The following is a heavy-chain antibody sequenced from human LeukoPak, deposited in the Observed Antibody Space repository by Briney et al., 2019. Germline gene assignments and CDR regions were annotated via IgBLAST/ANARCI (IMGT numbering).Heavy chain of an antibody. V-gene: IGHV3-74*01. D-gene: IGHD6-25*01. Sequence: GGSLRLSCAASGFTFSSHWMHWVRQAPGEGLVWVSRVNGPGDWTHYADSVRGRFIISRDNAEDTISLQMNNLRAEDTAVYFCAREVFEGQRQSDAFDVWGQGTMVTVSS. CDR3: AREVFEGQRQSDAFDV. J-gene: IGHJ3*01. CDR1: GFTFSSHW. CDR2: VNGPGDWT.